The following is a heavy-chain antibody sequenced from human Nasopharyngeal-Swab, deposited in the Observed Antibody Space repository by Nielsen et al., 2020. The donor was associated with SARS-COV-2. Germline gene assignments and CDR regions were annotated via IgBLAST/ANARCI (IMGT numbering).Heavy chain of an antibody. CDR2: IKQDGSEE. J-gene: IGHJ5*02. D-gene: IGHD6-19*01. CDR1: GFTFSRSW. V-gene: IGHV3-7*03. CDR3: AKYTSGWGWFDP. Sequence: GESLKISCTVSGFTFSRSWMTWVRQAPGKGLEWVANIKQDGSEEYYVDSVKGRFTISRDNAKNSLYLQLNSLRAEDTAMYYCAKYTSGWGWFDPWGLGTLVTVSS.